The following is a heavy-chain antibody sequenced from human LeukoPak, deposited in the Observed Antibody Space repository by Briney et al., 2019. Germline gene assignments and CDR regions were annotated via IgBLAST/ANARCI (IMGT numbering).Heavy chain of an antibody. CDR1: GFTFSSYA. J-gene: IGHJ4*02. CDR2: ISGSGGST. V-gene: IGHV3-23*01. D-gene: IGHD3-10*01. CDR3: ARSRRTSSYYYGSGSYFFDY. Sequence: GGSLRLSCAASGFTFSSYAMSWVRQAPGKGLEWVSAISGSGGSTYYADSVKGRFTISRDNSKNTLYLQMNSLRAEDTAVYYCARSRRTSSYYYGSGSYFFDYWGQGTLVTVSS.